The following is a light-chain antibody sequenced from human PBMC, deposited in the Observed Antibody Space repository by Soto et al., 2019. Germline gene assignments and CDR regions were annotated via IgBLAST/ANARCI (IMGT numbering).Light chain of an antibody. CDR1: SGDVGSYNL. J-gene: IGLJ1*01. CDR3: CSYAGSSTYV. Sequence: QSVLTQPASVSGSPGQSMTISCPGTSGDVGSYNLVSWYQQHPGKAPKLMIYEVSKRPSGVSNRFSGSKSGNTASLTISGLQAEDAADYYCCSYAGSSTYVFGTGTKVTV. V-gene: IGLV2-23*02. CDR2: EVS.